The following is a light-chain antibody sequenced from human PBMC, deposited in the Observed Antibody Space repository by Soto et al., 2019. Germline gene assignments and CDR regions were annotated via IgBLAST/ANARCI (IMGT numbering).Light chain of an antibody. CDR2: EVT. Sequence: QSALTQPPSASGSLGPSVTISCTGTSSDVGGYNYVSWHQQHPGNAPKVMIYEVTKRPPGVPDRVSGSKSGNTASLTVSGLQADDDADYYCSSFAGGGNPVLLGGGTKLTVL. V-gene: IGLV2-8*01. J-gene: IGLJ2*01. CDR1: SSDVGGYNY. CDR3: SSFAGGGNPVL.